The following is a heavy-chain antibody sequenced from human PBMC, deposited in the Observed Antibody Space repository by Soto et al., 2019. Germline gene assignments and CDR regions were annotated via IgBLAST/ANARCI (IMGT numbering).Heavy chain of an antibody. Sequence: QVQLQESGPGLVKPSQTRSLTCTVSGGSIRSGDFYWGWIRQPPGKGLECIGYIYYSGSTYYNPSLKRRVMISVDRTEHRFSLKVTSVTAAHTAVYYCARLDGGRLDYWGQGALVTVSS. CDR1: GGSIRSGDFY. D-gene: IGHD2-15*01. V-gene: IGHV4-30-4*01. J-gene: IGHJ4*02. CDR2: IYYSGST. CDR3: ARLDGGRLDY.